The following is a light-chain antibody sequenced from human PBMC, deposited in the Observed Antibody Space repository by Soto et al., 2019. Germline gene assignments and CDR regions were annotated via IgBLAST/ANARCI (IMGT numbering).Light chain of an antibody. Sequence: QSVLTQPPSVSGAPGQRVTISFTGRSSNIGAGYDVHWYQQLPGTAPKLLIYGNSNRPSGVPDRFSGTKSGTSASLAITGLQADDEADYYCQSYDSSLKVFGGGTKLTVL. CDR2: GNS. V-gene: IGLV1-40*01. CDR1: SSNIGAGYD. J-gene: IGLJ2*01. CDR3: QSYDSSLKV.